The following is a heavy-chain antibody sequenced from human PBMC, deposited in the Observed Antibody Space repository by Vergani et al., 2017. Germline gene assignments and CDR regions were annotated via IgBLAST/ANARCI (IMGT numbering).Heavy chain of an antibody. J-gene: IGHJ6*02. CDR3: ARVANYCSSTSCEPYGMDV. Sequence: QVQLQESGPGLVKPSQTLSLTCTVSGGSISSGGYYWSWIRQHPGKGLEWIGYIYYSGSTYYNPSLKSRVTISVDTSKNQFSLKLSSVTAADTAVDYCARVANYCSSTSCEPYGMDVWGQGTTVTVSS. V-gene: IGHV4-31*03. CDR1: GGSISSGGYY. CDR2: IYYSGST. D-gene: IGHD2-2*01.